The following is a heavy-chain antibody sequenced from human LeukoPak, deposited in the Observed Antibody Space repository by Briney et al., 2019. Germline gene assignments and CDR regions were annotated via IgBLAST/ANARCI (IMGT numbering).Heavy chain of an antibody. D-gene: IGHD2-2*01. V-gene: IGHV3-66*01. CDR3: ARDPATPVIRGNY. Sequence: PGGSLRLSCAASGFTVSSNYMSWVRQAPGKGLEWVSVIYSGGSTYYADSVKGRFTISRDNSKNTLYLQMNSLRAEDTAVYYCARDPATPVIRGNYWGQGTLVTVSS. CDR2: IYSGGST. CDR1: GFTVSSNY. J-gene: IGHJ4*02.